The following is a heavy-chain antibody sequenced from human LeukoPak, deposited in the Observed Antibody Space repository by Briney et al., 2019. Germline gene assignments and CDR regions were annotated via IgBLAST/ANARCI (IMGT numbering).Heavy chain of an antibody. V-gene: IGHV3-21*01. J-gene: IGHJ4*02. CDR1: GFTFSSYS. CDR3: ARVPNYDYVWGSYRLDDY. D-gene: IGHD3-16*02. CDR2: ISSSSSYI. Sequence: GGSLRLPCAASGFTFSSYSMNWVRQAPGKGLEWVSSISSSSSYIYYADSVKGRFTISRDNAKNSLYLQMNSLRAEDTAVYYCARVPNYDYVWGSYRLDDYWGQGTLVTVSS.